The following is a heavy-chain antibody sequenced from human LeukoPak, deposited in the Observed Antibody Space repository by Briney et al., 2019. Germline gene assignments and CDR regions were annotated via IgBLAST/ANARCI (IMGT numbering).Heavy chain of an antibody. CDR1: GFTFDDYA. J-gene: IGHJ6*02. V-gene: IGHV3-9*01. D-gene: IGHD5-18*01. CDR3: AKEDRGYSYGYVYYYYSMDV. CDR2: INWNSGSI. Sequence: GGSLRLSCAASGFTFDDYAMHWVRHAPGKGLEWVSGINWNSGSIGYADSVKGRFTISRDNAKNSLHLQMNSLRAEDTALYYCAKEDRGYSYGYVYYYYSMDVWGQGTSVTVSS.